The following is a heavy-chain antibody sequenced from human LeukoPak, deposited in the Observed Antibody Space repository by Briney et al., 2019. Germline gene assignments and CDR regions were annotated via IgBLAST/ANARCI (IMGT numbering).Heavy chain of an antibody. CDR3: ARHIVVVPAAYFDC. CDR2: IFYSGST. V-gene: IGHV4-39*01. CDR1: GGSTSISSYY. Sequence: SETLSLTCTVSGGSTSISSYYWGWIRHPPGKGLEWIGSIFYSGSTYYNPSLKSPVTISLDTSKHQFSLNVSSVTGADTAVYYCARHIVVVPAAYFDCWGQGTLVTVSS. J-gene: IGHJ4*02. D-gene: IGHD2-2*01.